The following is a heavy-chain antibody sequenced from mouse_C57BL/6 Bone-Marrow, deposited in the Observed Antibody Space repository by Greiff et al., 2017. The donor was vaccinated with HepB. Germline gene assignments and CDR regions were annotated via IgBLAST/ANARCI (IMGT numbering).Heavy chain of an antibody. CDR2: INPNNGGT. J-gene: IGHJ3*01. Sequence: VQLQQSGPELVKPGASVKISCKASGYTFTDYYMNWVKQSHGKSLEWSGDINPNNGGTSYNQKFKGKATLTLDKSSSTAYMELRSLTSEDSAVYYCARPGRGFAYWGQGTLVTVSA. D-gene: IGHD3-3*01. CDR1: GYTFTDYY. V-gene: IGHV1-26*01. CDR3: ARPGRGFAY.